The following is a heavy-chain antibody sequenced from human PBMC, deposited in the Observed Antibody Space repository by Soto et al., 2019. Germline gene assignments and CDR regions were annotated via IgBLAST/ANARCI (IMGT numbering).Heavy chain of an antibody. CDR1: VVSFSGYY. V-gene: IGHV4-34*01. CDR2: INHSGST. CDR3: ARGSTSGDYKC. D-gene: IGHD4-17*01. J-gene: IGHJ4*02. Sequence: SETLSLTCAFYVVSFSGYYRSCIRQPPGKGLEWIGEINHSGSTNYNPSLKSRVTISVDTSKNQFSLKLSSVTAADTAVYYCARGSTSGDYKCWGQGTLVIVSS.